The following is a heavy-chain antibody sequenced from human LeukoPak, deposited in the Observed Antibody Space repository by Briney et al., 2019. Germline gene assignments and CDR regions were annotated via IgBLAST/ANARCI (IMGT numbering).Heavy chain of an antibody. D-gene: IGHD1-26*01. J-gene: IGHJ6*02. Sequence: PSETLSLTCTVSGGSISSYYWSWIRQPPGKGLEWIGYIYYSGSTNYNPSLKSRVTISVDTSKNQFSLKLSSVTAADTAVYYCAREDGGIGSYSMDVWGQGTTVTVSS. V-gene: IGHV4-59*01. CDR2: IYYSGST. CDR3: AREDGGIGSYSMDV. CDR1: GGSISSYY.